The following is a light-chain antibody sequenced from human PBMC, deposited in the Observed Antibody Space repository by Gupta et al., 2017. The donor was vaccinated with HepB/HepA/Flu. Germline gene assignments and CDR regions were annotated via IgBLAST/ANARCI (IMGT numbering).Light chain of an antibody. J-gene: IGKJ4*01. CDR3: QQRDSWPLT. CDR1: QSVSRF. CDR2: DAS. Sequence: IVLTQSPATLSLSPGERATLSCRASQSVSRFLAWYQQKPGQAPRLLIHDASNRATGIPARFSGSGSGTDFTLTISSLEPEDFAVYYCQQRDSWPLTFGGGTKVEIK. V-gene: IGKV3-11*01.